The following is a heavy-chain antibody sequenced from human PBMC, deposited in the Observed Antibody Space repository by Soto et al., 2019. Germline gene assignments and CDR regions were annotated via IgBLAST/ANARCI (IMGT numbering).Heavy chain of an antibody. V-gene: IGHV3-23*01. CDR2: IIDSGGDT. D-gene: IGHD1-26*01. Sequence: GGSLRLSCAASGFTFRKYAMTWVRQAPGRGLEYVSSIIDSGGDTYYAASVKGRFTISRDNSKNTLYLQMNSLRPEDTAVYYWARERSGSSFLWGQGTLVTAPQ. J-gene: IGHJ4*02. CDR1: GFTFRKYA. CDR3: ARERSGSSFL.